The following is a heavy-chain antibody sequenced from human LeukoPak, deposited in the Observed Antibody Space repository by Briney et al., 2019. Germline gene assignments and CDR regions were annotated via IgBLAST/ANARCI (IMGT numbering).Heavy chain of an antibody. J-gene: IGHJ1*01. CDR1: GFTFSNAW. CDR2: IKSKTDGGTT. V-gene: IGHV3-15*01. D-gene: IGHD1-14*01. Sequence: KPGGSLRLSCAASGFTFSNAWMSWVRQAPGKGLEWVGRIKSKTDGGTTDYAAPVKGRFTISRDDSKNTLYLQMNSVKTEDTAGYYCTTIARRALYFQHWGQGTLVTVSS. CDR3: TTIARRALYFQH.